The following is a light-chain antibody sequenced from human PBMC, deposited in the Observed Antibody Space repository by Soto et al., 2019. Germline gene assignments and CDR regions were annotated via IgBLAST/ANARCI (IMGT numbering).Light chain of an antibody. V-gene: IGKV1-5*01. CDR2: DSS. Sequence: DIQMTQSPSTLSASVGDRVTITCRASQSVSGWLAWYQQKPGKAPKLLIYDSSTLEGGVPSRFSGSGSGTEFTLTISSLQPDDFATYYCQQYNGYFRTFGQGTKVEIK. CDR1: QSVSGW. CDR3: QQYNGYFRT. J-gene: IGKJ1*01.